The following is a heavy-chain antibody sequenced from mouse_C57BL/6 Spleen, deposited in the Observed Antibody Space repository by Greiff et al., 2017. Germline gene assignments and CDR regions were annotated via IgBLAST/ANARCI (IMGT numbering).Heavy chain of an antibody. Sequence: EVQRVESGPGLVKPSQSLSLTCSVTGYSITSGYYWNWIRQFPGNKLEWMGYISYDGSNNYNPSLKNRISITRDTSKNQFFLKLNSVTTEDTATYYCAREGYYGGIGGAYWGQGTLVTVSA. J-gene: IGHJ3*01. CDR1: GYSITSGYY. V-gene: IGHV3-6*01. CDR2: ISYDGSN. D-gene: IGHD1-1*01. CDR3: AREGYYGGIGGAY.